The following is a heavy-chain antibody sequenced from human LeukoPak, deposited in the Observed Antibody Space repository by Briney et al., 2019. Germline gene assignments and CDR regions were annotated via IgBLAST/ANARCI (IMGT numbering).Heavy chain of an antibody. D-gene: IGHD1-7*01. J-gene: IGHJ3*02. Sequence: ASVKVSCKVSGYTLTELSMHWVRQAPGKGLEWMGGFDPEDGETIYAQKFQGRVTMTEDTSTDTAYMELSSLRSEDTAVYYCATLTGTTPGGAFDIWGQGTMVTVSS. CDR2: FDPEDGET. V-gene: IGHV1-24*01. CDR3: ATLTGTTPGGAFDI. CDR1: GYTLTELS.